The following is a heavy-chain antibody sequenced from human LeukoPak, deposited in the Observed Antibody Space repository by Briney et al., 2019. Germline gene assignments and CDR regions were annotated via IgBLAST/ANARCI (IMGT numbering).Heavy chain of an antibody. V-gene: IGHV1-69*04. J-gene: IGHJ4*02. CDR3: ARDRDSSSSFDY. Sequence: SVKVSCKASGGTFSSYAISWVRQAPGQGLEWMGRIIPILGIANYAQKFQGRVTITADKSTSTAYMELSSLRSEDTAVYYCARDRDSSSSFDYWGQGTLVTVSS. CDR1: GGTFSSYA. CDR2: IIPILGIA. D-gene: IGHD6-6*01.